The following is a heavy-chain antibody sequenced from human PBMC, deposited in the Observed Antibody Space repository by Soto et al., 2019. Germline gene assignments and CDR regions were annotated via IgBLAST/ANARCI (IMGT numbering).Heavy chain of an antibody. CDR3: AKNQGVELVPLATVDWFDP. V-gene: IGHV3-23*01. CDR2: ISGSGFKK. Sequence: GSLRLSCAASGFIFENFGMSWARQAPGKGLEWISSISGSGFKKYYADSVKGRFTISRDNSKSTVYLELNNLSAEDTAVYHCAKNQGVELVPLATVDWFDPWGQGSVVTVSS. D-gene: IGHD1-26*01. CDR1: GFIFENFG. J-gene: IGHJ5*02.